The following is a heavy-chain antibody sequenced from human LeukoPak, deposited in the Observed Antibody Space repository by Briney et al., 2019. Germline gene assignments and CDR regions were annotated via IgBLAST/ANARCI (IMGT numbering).Heavy chain of an antibody. V-gene: IGHV4-38-2*02. CDR2: ISHSGTT. D-gene: IGHD1-26*01. J-gene: IGHJ4*02. Sequence: SETLSLTCVASDYSISSGYFWGWIRRPPGKGLEWIGSISHSGTTYYNPSFKSRVTISLDTSKNQFSLKLKSVTAADTAFYYCEGEGDILGATIDSWGQGTLVTVSS. CDR3: EGEGDILGATIDS. CDR1: DYSISSGYF.